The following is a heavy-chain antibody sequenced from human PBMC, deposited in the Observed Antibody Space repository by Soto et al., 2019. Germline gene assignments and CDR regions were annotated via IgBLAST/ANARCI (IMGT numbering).Heavy chain of an antibody. V-gene: IGHV1-69*01. D-gene: IGHD1-7*01. J-gene: IGHJ4*02. CDR1: GGIFSNDP. CDR2: IIPAIGKP. CDR3: ATGEWELPHF. Sequence: QVQLVQSGAEMKKPGSSVKVSCKASGGIFSNDPISWVRQAPGQGLEWMGGIIPAIGKPDYAQKYQDRVTIAADESTITAYMELTNLVSQDTAVYYCATGEWELPHFWGQGTLVTVSS.